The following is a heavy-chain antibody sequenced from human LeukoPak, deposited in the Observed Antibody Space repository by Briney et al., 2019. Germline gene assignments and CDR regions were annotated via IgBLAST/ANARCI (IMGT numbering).Heavy chain of an antibody. CDR2: ITGSGSST. D-gene: IGHD6-6*01. V-gene: IGHV3-23*01. CDR1: GFTFSNYA. CDR3: AKDRAAPSGGYYFDY. J-gene: IGHJ4*02. Sequence: GGSLRLSCAASGFTFSNYAMSWVRQAPGKGLEWVSAITGSGSSTYYADSVRGRFTISRDNSKNTLFLQMNSLRAEDTAVYYCAKDRAAPSGGYYFDYWGQGTLVTVSS.